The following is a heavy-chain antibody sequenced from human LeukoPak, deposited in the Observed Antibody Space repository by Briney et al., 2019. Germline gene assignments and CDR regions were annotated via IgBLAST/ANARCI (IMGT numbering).Heavy chain of an antibody. CDR1: GYTFTSYY. Sequence: ASVKVSCKASGYTFTSYYMHWVRQAPGQGLEWMGIINPSGGSTSYAQEFQGRATMTRDMSTSTVYMELSSLRSEETAVYYCARGTRLYYDYVWGSYRPEIDYWGQGTLVTVSS. CDR2: INPSGGST. D-gene: IGHD3-16*02. V-gene: IGHV1-46*01. J-gene: IGHJ4*02. CDR3: ARGTRLYYDYVWGSYRPEIDY.